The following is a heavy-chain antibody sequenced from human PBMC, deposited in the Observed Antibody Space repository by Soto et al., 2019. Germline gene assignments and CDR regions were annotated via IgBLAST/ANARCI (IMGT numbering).Heavy chain of an antibody. D-gene: IGHD3-3*01. CDR2: ISGSGGDT. CDR3: AKHDFWTLYNTGLDS. V-gene: IGHV3-23*01. CDR1: GFTFTSYA. Sequence: EVQLLESGGGLVQPGGSLRLSCSASGFTFTSYAMSWVRQAAGKGLQWVSGISGSGGDTKSADSVKGRFTISRDNFKNIRYLQMNSLRAEDTAVYYCAKHDFWTLYNTGLDSWGQGTPVTVSP. J-gene: IGHJ4*02.